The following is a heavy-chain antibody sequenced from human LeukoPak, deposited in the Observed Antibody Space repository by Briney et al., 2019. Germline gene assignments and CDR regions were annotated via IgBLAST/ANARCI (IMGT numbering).Heavy chain of an antibody. J-gene: IGHJ3*02. CDR3: TKALVRWSDAFDI. CDR1: GFTFSNAW. D-gene: IGHD4-23*01. CDR2: IKSKTDGGTT. Sequence: PGGSLRLSCAASGFTFSNAWMSWVRQAPGKGLEWVGRIKSKTDGGTTDYAAPVKGRFTISRDDSKNTLFLQMNSLKTEDTAVYYCTKALVRWSDAFDIWGQGTLVTVSS. V-gene: IGHV3-15*01.